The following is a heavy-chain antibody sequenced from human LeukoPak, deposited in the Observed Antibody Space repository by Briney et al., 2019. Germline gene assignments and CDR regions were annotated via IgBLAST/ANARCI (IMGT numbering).Heavy chain of an antibody. V-gene: IGHV1-8*03. J-gene: IGHJ4*02. CDR2: MNPNSGNT. D-gene: IGHD2-8*01. CDR1: GYTFTSYD. CDR3: AREYCTNGVCYTDY. Sequence: GASVKVSCKASGYTFTSYDINWVRQATGQGLEWMGWMNPNSGNTGYAQKFQGRVTITRNTSISTAYMELSSLRSEDTAVYYCAREYCTNGVCYTDYWGQGTLVTVSS.